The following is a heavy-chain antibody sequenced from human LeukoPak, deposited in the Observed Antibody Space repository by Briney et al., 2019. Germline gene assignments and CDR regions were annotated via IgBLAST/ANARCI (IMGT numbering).Heavy chain of an antibody. D-gene: IGHD4-17*01. CDR2: ISYDGSNK. Sequence: GGSLRLSCAASGFTFSSYAMHWVRQAPGKGLEWVAVISYDGSNKYYADSVKGRFTISRDNSKNTLYLQMNSLRAEDTAVYYCARVVTTVPTPPDYWGQGTLVTVSS. CDR3: ARVVTTVPTPPDY. J-gene: IGHJ4*02. V-gene: IGHV3-30-3*01. CDR1: GFTFSSYA.